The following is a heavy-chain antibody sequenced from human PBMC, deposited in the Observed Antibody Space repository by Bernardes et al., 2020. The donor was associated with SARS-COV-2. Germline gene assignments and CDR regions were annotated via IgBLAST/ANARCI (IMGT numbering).Heavy chain of an antibody. CDR2: IKQDGSEK. J-gene: IGHJ4*02. CDR1: GFTFSSYW. CDR3: ARDSPDGGNYNY. Sequence: GGSLRVSCAASGFTFSSYWMSWVRQAPGKGLEWVANIKQDGSEKYYLDSVKGRFAISRDNAKNSLYPQMNSLRAEDTAVYYCARDSPDGGNYNYWGQGTLVTVSS. D-gene: IGHD3-10*01. V-gene: IGHV3-7*01.